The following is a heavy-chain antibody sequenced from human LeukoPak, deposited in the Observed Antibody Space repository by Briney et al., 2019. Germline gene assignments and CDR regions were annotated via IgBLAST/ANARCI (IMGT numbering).Heavy chain of an antibody. V-gene: IGHV7-4-1*02. CDR1: GYTFTSYY. D-gene: IGHD6-6*01. CDR3: ARDIRYSSSPHFDY. Sequence: ASVKVSCKASGYTFTSYYMHWVRQAPGQGLEWMGWINTNTGNPTYAQGFTGRFVFSLDTSVSTAYLQISSLKAEDTAVYYCARDIRYSSSPHFDYWGQGTLVTVSS. J-gene: IGHJ4*02. CDR2: INTNTGNP.